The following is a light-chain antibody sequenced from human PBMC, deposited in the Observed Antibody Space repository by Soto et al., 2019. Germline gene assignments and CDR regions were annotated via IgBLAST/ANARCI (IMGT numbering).Light chain of an antibody. J-gene: IGKJ4*01. CDR2: GAS. V-gene: IGKV3-15*01. CDR3: QQYNNWPPELT. Sequence: EIVMTQSPATLSVSPGERATLSCRASQSVRINLAWYQQKPGQAPRLLIYGASSRATGIPARFSGSGSGTDFTLTISSLPSEDFAVYYCQQYNNWPPELTFGGGTKVEIK. CDR1: QSVRIN.